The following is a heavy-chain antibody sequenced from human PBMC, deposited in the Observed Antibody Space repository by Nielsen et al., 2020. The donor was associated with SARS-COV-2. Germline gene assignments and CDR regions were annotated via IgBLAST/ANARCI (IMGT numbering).Heavy chain of an antibody. J-gene: IGHJ4*02. Sequence: GGSLRLSCAASGFTFSSYAMSWVRQAPGKGLEWVSAISGSGGSTYYADSVKGRFTISRDNSKNTLYLQMNSLRAEDTAMYYCARDHGSGYSSGWNLATRRVTFDYWGQGTLVTVSS. CDR3: ARDHGSGYSSGWNLATRRVTFDY. V-gene: IGHV3-23*01. CDR2: ISGSGGST. CDR1: GFTFSSYA. D-gene: IGHD6-19*01.